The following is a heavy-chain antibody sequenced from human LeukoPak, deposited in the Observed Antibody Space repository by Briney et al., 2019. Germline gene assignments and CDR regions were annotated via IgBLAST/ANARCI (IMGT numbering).Heavy chain of an antibody. D-gene: IGHD1-26*01. CDR1: GFTSSAYW. V-gene: IGHV3-74*01. CDR2: INSEVSTK. CDR3: ARYGRYRAFDI. Sequence: GWSLRLSCAASGFTSSAYWMHWLRQVPGKGVVWVSRINSEVSTKNYGDSVKGRFTISRDNAKNTIYLQMNSRRAEDTAVYYCARYGRYRAFDIWGPGAVVTVSS. J-gene: IGHJ3*02.